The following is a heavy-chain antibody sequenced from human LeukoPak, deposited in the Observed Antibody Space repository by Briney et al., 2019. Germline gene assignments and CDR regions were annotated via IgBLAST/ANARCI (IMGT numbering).Heavy chain of an antibody. CDR3: ARHNNWNRHNDAFGI. D-gene: IGHD1-20*01. CDR2: IYPGDSDT. V-gene: IGHV5-51*01. J-gene: IGHJ3*02. Sequence: GESLKISCKGSGYSFTSYWIGWVRQMPGKGLEWMGIIYPGDSDTRYSPSFQGQVTISADKSISTAYLQWSSLKASDTAMYYCARHNNWNRHNDAFGIWGQGTMVTVSS. CDR1: GYSFTSYW.